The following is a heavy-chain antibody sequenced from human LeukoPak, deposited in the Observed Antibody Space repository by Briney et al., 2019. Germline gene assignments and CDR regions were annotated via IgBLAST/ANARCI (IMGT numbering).Heavy chain of an antibody. CDR2: MNPNSGNT. CDR3: ARPRITGNWFDP. V-gene: IGHV1-8*01. D-gene: IGHD1-14*01. CDR1: GYTFTSYD. Sequence: GASVKVSCKASGYTFTSYDINWVRQATGQGLEWMGWMNPNSGNTGYAQKFQGRVTMTRNTSISTAYMELSSLRSEDTAVYYCARPRITGNWFDPWGQGTLVTVSS. J-gene: IGHJ5*02.